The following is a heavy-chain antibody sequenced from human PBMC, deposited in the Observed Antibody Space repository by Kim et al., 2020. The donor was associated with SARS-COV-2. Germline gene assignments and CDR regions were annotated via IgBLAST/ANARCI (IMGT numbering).Heavy chain of an antibody. V-gene: IGHV4-4*09. J-gene: IGHJ4*02. CDR3: ARSGNSYGDYFDY. Sequence: YHPSLKSRVTISVDTSKNQFSLKLSSVTAADTAVYYCARSGNSYGDYFDYWGQGILVTVSS. D-gene: IGHD5-18*01.